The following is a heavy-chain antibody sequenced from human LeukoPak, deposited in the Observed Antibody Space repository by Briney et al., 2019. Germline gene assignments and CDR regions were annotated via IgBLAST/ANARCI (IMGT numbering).Heavy chain of an antibody. D-gene: IGHD5-18*01. CDR1: SGSIKNGDYY. CDR3: ARESYGPDY. CDR2: IYYSEST. V-gene: IGHV4-30-4*01. J-gene: IGHJ4*02. Sequence: SQTLSLTCTFSSGSIKNGDYYCSWIHKPPVKGLEWIGYIYYSESTYYNPSLKSRVTISVDTSKNQFSLKLSSVTAADTAVYYCARESYGPDYWGQGTLVTVSS.